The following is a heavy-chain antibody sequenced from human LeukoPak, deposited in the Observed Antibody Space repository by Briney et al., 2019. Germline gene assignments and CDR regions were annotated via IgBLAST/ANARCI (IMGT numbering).Heavy chain of an antibody. CDR2: IYYNVIT. D-gene: IGHD3-22*01. Sequence: PSETLSLTCTVSGGSIFSYYWNWIRQPPGKGLEWIGYIYYNVITNYSPSLRSRGSISIATSKNQFSLRLTSVTAADTAIYYCARRAYYDSSGYSPTSGYFDLWGRGTLVTVSS. CDR3: ARRAYYDSSGYSPTSGYFDL. CDR1: GGSIFSYY. V-gene: IGHV4-59*08. J-gene: IGHJ2*01.